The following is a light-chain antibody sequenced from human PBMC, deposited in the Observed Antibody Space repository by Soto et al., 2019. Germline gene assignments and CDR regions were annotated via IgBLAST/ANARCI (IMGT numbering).Light chain of an antibody. Sequence: DIQMTQSPSTLSASVGDRVTITCRASQSISSWLAWYQQKPGKAPNLLIYDASSLESGVPSRFSGSGSGTELTLTISSLQPDDFATYYCQQYNSYSPYTFGQGTKLEIK. J-gene: IGKJ2*01. CDR2: DAS. V-gene: IGKV1-5*01. CDR1: QSISSW. CDR3: QQYNSYSPYT.